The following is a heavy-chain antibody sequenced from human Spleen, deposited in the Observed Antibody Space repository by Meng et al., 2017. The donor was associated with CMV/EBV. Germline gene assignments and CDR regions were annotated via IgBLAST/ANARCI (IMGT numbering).Heavy chain of an antibody. J-gene: IGHJ5*02. CDR1: GGTFSSDA. D-gene: IGHD6-13*01. CDR2: IIPIFGTA. CDR3: ARGPRIASFRFDP. V-gene: IGHV1-69*05. Sequence: KASGGTFSSDAISWVRQAPGQGLEWMGGIIPIFGTANYAQKFQGRVTITTDESTSTAYMELSSLRSEDTAVYYCARGPRIASFRFDPWGQGTLVTVSS.